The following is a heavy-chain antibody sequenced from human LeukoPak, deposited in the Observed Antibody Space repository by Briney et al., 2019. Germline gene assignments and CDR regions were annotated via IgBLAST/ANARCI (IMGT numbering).Heavy chain of an antibody. CDR1: GFSFSTFN. J-gene: IGHJ6*03. V-gene: IGHV3-21*01. Sequence: GSLRLSCAASGFSFSTFNMHWVRQAPGRGLEWVSSISSTSGYIYYTDSLQGRFTISRDNAKNSLYLQMNSLRAEDTAVYYCARLPMVRGVVIDHMDVWGKGTTVTISS. D-gene: IGHD3-10*01. CDR2: ISSTSGYI. CDR3: ARLPMVRGVVIDHMDV.